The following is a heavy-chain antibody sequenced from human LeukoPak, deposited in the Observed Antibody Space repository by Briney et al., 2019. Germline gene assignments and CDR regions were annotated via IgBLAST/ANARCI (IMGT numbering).Heavy chain of an antibody. CDR2: IKSRVDGGTT. CDR1: GLIFTNAY. Sequence: PGGSLRLSCAASGLIFTNAYMSWVRQAAGKGLEWVGRIKSRVDGGTTEYAAPVKDRFSISRDDSRNMLYLQMNSLKTEDTAVYYCTTDAGYSSRWYNYWGQGTLVTVAS. CDR3: TTDAGYSSRWYNY. D-gene: IGHD6-13*01. V-gene: IGHV3-15*01. J-gene: IGHJ4*02.